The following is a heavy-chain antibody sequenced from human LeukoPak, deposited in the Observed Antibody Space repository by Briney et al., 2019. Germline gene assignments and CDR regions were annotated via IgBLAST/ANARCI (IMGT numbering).Heavy chain of an antibody. J-gene: IGHJ6*02. CDR1: GGSISSYY. Sequence: SETLSLTCTVSGGSISSYYWSWIRQPPGKGLEWIGYIYYSGSTNYNPSLKSRVTISVDTSKNQFSLKLSSVTAADTAVYYCARLGYCSSTSCYYSSNYYYYGMDVWAKGPRSPSP. D-gene: IGHD2-2*01. CDR2: IYYSGST. V-gene: IGHV4-59*01. CDR3: ARLGYCSSTSCYYSSNYYYYGMDV.